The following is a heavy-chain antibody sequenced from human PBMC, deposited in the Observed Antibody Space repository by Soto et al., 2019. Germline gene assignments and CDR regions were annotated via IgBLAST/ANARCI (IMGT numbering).Heavy chain of an antibody. CDR1: GYTFTSYG. CDR2: ISAYNGNT. CDR3: ATTLKSGYIYGYYYYYGMDV. Sequence: QVQLVQSGAEVKKPGASVKVSCKASGYTFTSYGISWVRQAPGQGLEWMGWISAYNGNTNYAQKLQGRVTMTTDTSTSTAYMELRSLRSDDTAVYYCATTLKSGYIYGYYYYYGMDVWGQGTTVTVSS. D-gene: IGHD5-18*01. J-gene: IGHJ6*02. V-gene: IGHV1-18*01.